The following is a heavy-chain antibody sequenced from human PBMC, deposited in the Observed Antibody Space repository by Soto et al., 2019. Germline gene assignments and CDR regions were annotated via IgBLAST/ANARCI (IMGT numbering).Heavy chain of an antibody. D-gene: IGHD5-12*01. CDR3: ARDPGYSGYETDD. J-gene: IGHJ4*02. CDR2: INSDGSST. CDR1: GFTFSSYW. V-gene: IGHV3-74*01. Sequence: PGVSLRLSCAASGFTFSSYWMHWFRQAPGKGLVWVSRINSDGSSTSYADSVKGRFTISRDNAKNTLYLQMNSLRAEDTAVYYCARDPGYSGYETDDWGQGTLVTVSS.